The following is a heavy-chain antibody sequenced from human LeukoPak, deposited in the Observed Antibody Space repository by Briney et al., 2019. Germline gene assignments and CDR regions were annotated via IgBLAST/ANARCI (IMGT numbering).Heavy chain of an antibody. CDR1: GYSFTSYW. V-gene: IGHV5-51*01. D-gene: IGHD2-2*01. J-gene: IGHJ1*01. Sequence: GESLKISCKGSGYSFTSYWIGWVRQMPGKGLEWMGIIYPGDSDTRYSPSFRGQVTISADKSISTAYLQWSSLKASDTAMYYCATAGGYCSSTSCYAAEYFQHWGQGTLVTVSS. CDR2: IYPGDSDT. CDR3: ATAGGYCSSTSCYAAEYFQH.